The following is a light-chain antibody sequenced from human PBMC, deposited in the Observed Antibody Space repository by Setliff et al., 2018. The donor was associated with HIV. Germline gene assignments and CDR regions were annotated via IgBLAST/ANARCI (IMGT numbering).Light chain of an antibody. V-gene: IGLV2-11*01. CDR3: CSYAGSHTFV. CDR1: SSDVGGYNF. J-gene: IGLJ1*01. CDR2: DVT. Sequence: SVLAQPRSVSGSPGQSVTISCTGTSSDVGGYNFVSWYQQRPGKAPKLMIYDVTKRPSGVPDRFSGSKSGNTASLTISGLQAEDEADYYCCSYAGSHTFVFGTGTK.